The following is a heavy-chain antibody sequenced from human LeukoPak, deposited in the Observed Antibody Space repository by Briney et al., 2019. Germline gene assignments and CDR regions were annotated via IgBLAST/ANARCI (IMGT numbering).Heavy chain of an antibody. V-gene: IGHV4-59*01. D-gene: IGHD3-22*01. CDR3: ARSGVGSSGYPHFFDY. CDR1: GGSINYYY. CDR2: ISYSGST. Sequence: PSETLSLTCSVSGGSINYYYWGWLRQPPGKGLEWIGYISYSGSTHYYPSLKSRATISVDTSKNQFSLTLNSVTAADTAVYYCARSGVGSSGYPHFFDYWGQGTLVTVSS. J-gene: IGHJ4*02.